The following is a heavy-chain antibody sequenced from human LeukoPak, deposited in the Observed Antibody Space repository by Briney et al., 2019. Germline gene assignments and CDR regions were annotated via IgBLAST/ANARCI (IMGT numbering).Heavy chain of an antibody. D-gene: IGHD6-13*01. CDR2: VGGFGGRT. CDR1: GFTFNNYA. J-gene: IGHJ4*02. Sequence: SGGSLRLSCAASGFTFNNYAMNWVRQAHGKGLEWVSTVGGFGGRTSYADSVQGRFTISRDNSKNTLFLQMNSLRAEDTAAYYCAKGGSSWYYFGYWGQGALVTVAS. CDR3: AKGGSSWYYFGY. V-gene: IGHV3-23*01.